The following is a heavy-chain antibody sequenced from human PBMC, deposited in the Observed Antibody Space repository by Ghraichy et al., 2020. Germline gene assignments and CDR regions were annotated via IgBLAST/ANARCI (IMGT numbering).Heavy chain of an antibody. Sequence: GGSLRLSCAASGFTFSSYAMHWVRQAPGKGLEWVAVISYDGSNKYYADSVKGRFTISRDNSKNTLYLQMNSLRAEDTAVYYCARDRHYYGSGSLPDYWGQGTRVTVSS. CDR3: ARDRHYYGSGSLPDY. CDR1: GFTFSSYA. V-gene: IGHV3-30*04. D-gene: IGHD3-10*01. CDR2: ISYDGSNK. J-gene: IGHJ4*02.